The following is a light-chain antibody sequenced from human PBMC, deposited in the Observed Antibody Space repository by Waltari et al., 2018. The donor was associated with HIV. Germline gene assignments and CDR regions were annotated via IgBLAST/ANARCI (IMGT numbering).Light chain of an antibody. Sequence: DIQMTQSTSTLSAYVGDRVTITCRASQSISSWLAWYQMKPGKAPKLLIYKASSLESGVSSRFSGSESGTEFTLTISSLQPDDFATYYCQYYNTYSRTFGQGTKVEL. V-gene: IGKV1-5*03. J-gene: IGKJ2*02. CDR1: QSISSW. CDR2: KAS. CDR3: QYYNTYSRT.